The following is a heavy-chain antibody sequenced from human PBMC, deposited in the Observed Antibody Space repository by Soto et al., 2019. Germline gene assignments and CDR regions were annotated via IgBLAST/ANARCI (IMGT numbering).Heavy chain of an antibody. CDR2: IYYSGST. J-gene: IGHJ4*02. CDR1: GDSINRYS. Sequence: WETLSLTCTVSGDSINRYSWSWIRQPPGKGLEWIGYIYYSGSTTYNPSLKNRLTMSIDTSKNRFSLKLSSVTAADKAVYYCAGDFGSGSYRFDYWGQGALVTVPQ. CDR3: AGDFGSGSYRFDY. V-gene: IGHV4-59*01. D-gene: IGHD3-10*01.